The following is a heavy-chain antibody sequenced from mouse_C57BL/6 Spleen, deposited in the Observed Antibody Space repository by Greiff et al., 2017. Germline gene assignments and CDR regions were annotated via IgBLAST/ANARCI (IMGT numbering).Heavy chain of an antibody. CDR1: GYTFTSYW. J-gene: IGHJ3*01. D-gene: IGHD1-1*01. CDR2: IYPSDSET. CDR3: ARDYSEGFAY. Sequence: QVQLQQPGAELVRPGSSVKLSCKASGYTFTSYWLDWVKQRPGQGLEWIGNIYPSDSETHYTQKFKDKATLTVDKSSSTAYMQLSSLTSEDCAVYYCARDYSEGFAYWGQGTLVTVSA. V-gene: IGHV1-61*01.